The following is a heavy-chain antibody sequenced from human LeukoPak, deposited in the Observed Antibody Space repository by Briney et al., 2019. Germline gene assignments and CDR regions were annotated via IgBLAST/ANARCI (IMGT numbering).Heavy chain of an antibody. D-gene: IGHD3-3*01. J-gene: IGHJ3*02. V-gene: IGHV3-30-3*01. Sequence: GGSLRLSCAASGFTFSSYAMHWVRQAPGKGLEWVAVISYDGSNKYYADSVKGRFTISRDNSKNTLYLQMNSLRAEDTAVYYCARVGRYYDFWSGSLDAFDIWGQGTMVTVSS. CDR2: ISYDGSNK. CDR3: ARVGRYYDFWSGSLDAFDI. CDR1: GFTFSSYA.